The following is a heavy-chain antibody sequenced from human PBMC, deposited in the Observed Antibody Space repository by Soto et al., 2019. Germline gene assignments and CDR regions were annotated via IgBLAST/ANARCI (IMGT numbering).Heavy chain of an antibody. Sequence: ASVKVSCKASGYIFTSYGISWVRQAPGQGLEWMGWITPHNGNTNYAQKLQGRVTMTTDTSTSTAYLELRSLRSDDTAVYYCARDRGGGGDYAPYNYWGQGTMLTVSS. CDR1: GYIFTSYG. J-gene: IGHJ4*02. CDR2: ITPHNGNT. CDR3: ARDRGGGGDYAPYNY. D-gene: IGHD4-17*01. V-gene: IGHV1-18*01.